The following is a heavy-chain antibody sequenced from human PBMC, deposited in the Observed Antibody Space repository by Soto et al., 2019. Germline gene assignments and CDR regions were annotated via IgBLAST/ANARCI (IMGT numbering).Heavy chain of an antibody. CDR2: ISGNGDST. Sequence: EVQLVESGGGLVQPGGSLRLSCAASGFTFSTYAINWVRQAPGKGLEFVSGISGNGDSTYYANSVKGRFSISRDSSNNTLYLQMGSLRAEDMAVYYCARAKRTYDYIWGSNDAFDIWGQGTMVTASS. CDR1: GFTFSTYA. CDR3: ARAKRTYDYIWGSNDAFDI. J-gene: IGHJ3*02. V-gene: IGHV3-64*01. D-gene: IGHD3-16*01.